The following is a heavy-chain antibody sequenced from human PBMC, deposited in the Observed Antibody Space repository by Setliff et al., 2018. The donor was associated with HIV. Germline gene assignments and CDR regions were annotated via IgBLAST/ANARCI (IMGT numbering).Heavy chain of an antibody. V-gene: IGHV3-30*02. CDR1: GFTFSSYG. Sequence: GGSLRLSCAASGFTFSSYGMHWVRQAPGKGLEWVAFIRYDGSNKYYADSVKGRFTISRDNSKNTLYLQMNSLRAEDTAVYYCAKDKGYCSGGSCYSYYYYMDVWGKGTTVTVSS. CDR3: AKDKGYCSGGSCYSYYYYMDV. J-gene: IGHJ6*03. D-gene: IGHD2-15*01. CDR2: IRYDGSNK.